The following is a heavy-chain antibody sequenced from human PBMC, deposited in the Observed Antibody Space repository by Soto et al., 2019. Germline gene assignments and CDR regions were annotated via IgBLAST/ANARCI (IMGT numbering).Heavy chain of an antibody. CDR1: GGSISSGGYY. J-gene: IGHJ6*02. V-gene: IGHV4-31*03. CDR3: ARDTTTETYYYYGMDV. D-gene: IGHD1-26*01. CDR2: IYYSGST. Sequence: PSETLSLTCTVSGGSISSGGYYWSWIRQHPGKGLEWIGYIYYSGSTYYNPSLKSRVTISVDTSKNQFSLKLSSVTAADTAVYYCARDTTTETYYYYGMDVWGQGTTVTVSS.